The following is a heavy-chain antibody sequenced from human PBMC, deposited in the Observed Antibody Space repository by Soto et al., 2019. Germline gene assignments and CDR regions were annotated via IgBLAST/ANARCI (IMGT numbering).Heavy chain of an antibody. D-gene: IGHD3-22*01. CDR2: IYYSGIT. J-gene: IGHJ5*02. CDR3: ARSNSGYYKWFDP. Sequence: SETLSLTCTVSGASISNSNYYWGWIRQPPGKGLEWIANIYYSGITYCNPSLKSRVAISVDTSKNQFSLKLSSVTAADTAIYYCARSNSGYYKWFDPWGQGTLVTVSS. CDR1: GASISNSNYY. V-gene: IGHV4-39*01.